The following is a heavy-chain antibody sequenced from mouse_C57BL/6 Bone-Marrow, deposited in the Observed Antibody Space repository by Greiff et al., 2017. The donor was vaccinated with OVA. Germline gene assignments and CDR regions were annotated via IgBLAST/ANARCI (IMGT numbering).Heavy chain of an antibody. CDR2: IYPGDGDT. Sequence: LVKPGASVKISCKASGYAFSSSWMNWVKQRPGKGLEWIGRIYPGDGDTNYNGKFKGKATLTADKSSSTAYMQLSSLTSEDSAVYFCARTAQAFAYWGQGTLVTVSA. J-gene: IGHJ3*01. CDR3: ARTAQAFAY. CDR1: GYAFSSSW. D-gene: IGHD3-2*02. V-gene: IGHV1-82*01.